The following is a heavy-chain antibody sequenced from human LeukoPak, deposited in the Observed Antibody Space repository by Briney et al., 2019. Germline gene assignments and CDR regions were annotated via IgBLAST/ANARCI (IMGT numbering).Heavy chain of an antibody. J-gene: IGHJ3*02. Sequence: WETLSLTCTVSGGSISSYYWSWIRQPPGKGLEWVGYIYYSGSTNYNPPLKSRVTISVNKSKNQFSLKLSAVAAADTAVYCCARAGLRWLQSLWVGPGGNDAFDIWGQGTMVTVSS. CDR2: IYYSGST. CDR3: ARAGLRWLQSLWVGPGGNDAFDI. CDR1: GGSISSYY. D-gene: IGHD5-24*01. V-gene: IGHV4-59*01.